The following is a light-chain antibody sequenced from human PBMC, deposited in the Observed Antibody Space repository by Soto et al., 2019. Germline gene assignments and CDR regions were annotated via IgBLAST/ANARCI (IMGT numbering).Light chain of an antibody. CDR1: SGSVSTNYY. Sequence: QTVVTQEPSFSVSPGGTVTLTCGLSSGSVSTNYYPSWYQQTPGQAPRTLMCSSNTRSSGVPDRFSGSIVGNKAALTITGAQTDDEADYYCALYMGSGIWVFGGGTKLTVL. CDR3: ALYMGSGIWV. J-gene: IGLJ3*02. CDR2: SSN. V-gene: IGLV8-61*01.